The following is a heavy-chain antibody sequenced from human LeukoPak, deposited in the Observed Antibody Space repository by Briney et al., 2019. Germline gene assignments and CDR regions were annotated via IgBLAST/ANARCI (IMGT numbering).Heavy chain of an antibody. V-gene: IGHV4-38-2*02. J-gene: IGHJ4*02. CDR1: GYSISSGYY. CDR3: ARDYYDSSGYGDY. Sequence: PSETLSLTCAVSGYSISSGYYWGWIRQPPGKGLEWIGSIYHSGSTCYNPSLKSRVTISVDTSKNQFSLKLSSVTAADTAVYYCARDYYDSSGYGDYWGQGTLVTVSS. D-gene: IGHD3-22*01. CDR2: IYHSGST.